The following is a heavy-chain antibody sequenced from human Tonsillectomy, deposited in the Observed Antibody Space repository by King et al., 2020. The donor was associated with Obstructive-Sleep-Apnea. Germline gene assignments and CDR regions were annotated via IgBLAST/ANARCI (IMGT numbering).Heavy chain of an antibody. Sequence: VQLVQSGAEVKKPGSSVKVSCKASGGTFNNYAISWVRQAPGQGLEWMGGIIPIFDTPNYAQKFQGRVTITADESTTTAYMELSSLRSEDTAFYYCASTSDLFTSSPLYYYGMDVWGQGTTVTVSS. J-gene: IGHJ6*02. CDR3: ASTSDLFTSSPLYYYGMDV. V-gene: IGHV1-69*01. CDR1: GGTFNNYA. CDR2: IIPIFDTP.